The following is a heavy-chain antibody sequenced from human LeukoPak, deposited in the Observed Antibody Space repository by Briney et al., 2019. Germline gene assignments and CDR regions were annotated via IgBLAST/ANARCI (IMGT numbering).Heavy chain of an antibody. Sequence: GGSLRLSCAASGFTVSSNYMSWVRQAPGKGLEWVSVIYSGGSTYCADSVKGRFTISRDNSKNTLYLQMNSLRAEDTAVYYCARDPPTGYYYDSSGYTPGFDYWGQGTLVTVSS. CDR1: GFTVSSNY. V-gene: IGHV3-66*01. CDR2: IYSGGST. D-gene: IGHD3-22*01. J-gene: IGHJ4*02. CDR3: ARDPPTGYYYDSSGYTPGFDY.